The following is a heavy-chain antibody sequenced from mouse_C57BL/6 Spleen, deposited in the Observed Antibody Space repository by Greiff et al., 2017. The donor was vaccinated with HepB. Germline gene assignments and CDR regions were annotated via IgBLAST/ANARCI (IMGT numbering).Heavy chain of an antibody. CDR2: IWSDGST. V-gene: IGHV2-6*03. CDR1: GFSLTSYG. D-gene: IGHD1-1*01. CDR3: ARREGSSYGAMDY. Sequence: VHLVESGPGLVAPSQSLSISCTASGFSLTSYGVHWVRQTPGKGLEWLVVIWSDGSTTYNSAHKSRLSISKDDTKSPVDLKMNSLQTDDTAMYYCARREGSSYGAMDYWGQGTSVTVSS. J-gene: IGHJ4*01.